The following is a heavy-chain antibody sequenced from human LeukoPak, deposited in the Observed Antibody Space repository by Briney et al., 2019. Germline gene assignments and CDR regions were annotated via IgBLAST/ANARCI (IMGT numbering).Heavy chain of an antibody. CDR3: ARHMVRGVIITWVAAHHYFDY. V-gene: IGHV4-34*01. J-gene: IGHJ4*02. CDR1: GGSFSGYY. D-gene: IGHD3-10*01. Sequence: SETLSLTCAVYGGSFSGYYWSWIRQPPGKGLEWIGEINHSGSTNYNPSLKSRVTISVDTSKNQFSLKLSSVTAADTAVYYCARHMVRGVIITWVAAHHYFDYWGQGTLVTVSS. CDR2: INHSGST.